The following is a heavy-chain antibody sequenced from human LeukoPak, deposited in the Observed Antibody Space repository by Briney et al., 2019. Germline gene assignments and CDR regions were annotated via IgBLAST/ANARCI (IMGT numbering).Heavy chain of an antibody. CDR2: INHSGST. CDR3: ARGYSSRWKLWPKRSHYYYMDV. V-gene: IGHV4-34*01. J-gene: IGHJ6*03. D-gene: IGHD6-13*01. CDR1: GGSFSGYY. Sequence: KPSETLSLTCAVYGGSFSGYYWSGIRQPPGKGLEWIGEINHSGSTNYNPSLKSRVTISVDTSKNKFSLKMSSVTAADTAVYYCARGYSSRWKLWPKRSHYYYMDVWGKGTTVTVSS.